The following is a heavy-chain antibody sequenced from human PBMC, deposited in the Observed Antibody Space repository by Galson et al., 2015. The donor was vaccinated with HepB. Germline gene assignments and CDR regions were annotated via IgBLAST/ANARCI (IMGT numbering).Heavy chain of an antibody. J-gene: IGHJ6*03. CDR3: AGVPSTYVQERFSFRRYYYFVDV. V-gene: IGHV4-61*02. CDR1: GDSISSGDYN. Sequence: TLSLTCSVSGDSISSGDYNWDWIRQPAGKGLEWIGRVYRSGSTNYNPSLRGRVAMSLDTSKSQFSLTLTSVTAADTAVYYCAGVPSTYVQERFSFRRYYYFVDVWGSGTTVTVS. D-gene: IGHD1-1*01. CDR2: VYRSGST.